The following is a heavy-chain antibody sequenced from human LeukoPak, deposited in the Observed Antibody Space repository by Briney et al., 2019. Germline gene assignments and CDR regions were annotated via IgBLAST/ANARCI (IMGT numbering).Heavy chain of an antibody. CDR2: ISGSGGST. J-gene: IGHJ5*02. Sequence: GGSLRLSCAASGFTFSSYGMHWVRRAPGKGLEWVSGISGSGGSTYYADSVKGRFTISRDNSKNTLYLQMNSLRAEDTAVYYCAKIVVVPAAKRGWFDPWGQGTLVTVSS. CDR1: GFTFSSYG. D-gene: IGHD2-2*01. CDR3: AKIVVVPAAKRGWFDP. V-gene: IGHV3-23*01.